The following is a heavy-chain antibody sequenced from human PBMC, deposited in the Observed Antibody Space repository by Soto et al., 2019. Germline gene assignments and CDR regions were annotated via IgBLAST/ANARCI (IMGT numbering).Heavy chain of an antibody. J-gene: IGHJ4*02. V-gene: IGHV3-23*01. CDR1: GFTFSGYV. CDR2: ISGSGGAT. Sequence: GSLRLSCSASGFTFSGYVMNWVRQAPGKGLEWVSFISGSGGATYYADSVKGRFTISRDNSKNTLFLQMNSLRAEDTAVYYCAKHFYDDSGYSKSNYWGQGTLVTVSS. D-gene: IGHD3-22*01. CDR3: AKHFYDDSGYSKSNY.